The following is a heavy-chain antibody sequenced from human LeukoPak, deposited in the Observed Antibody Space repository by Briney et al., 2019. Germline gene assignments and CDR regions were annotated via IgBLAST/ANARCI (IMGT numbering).Heavy chain of an antibody. CDR3: ARTYSSGNNWFDP. J-gene: IGHJ5*02. CDR2: IIPILGIA. CDR1: GGTFSSYA. Sequence: SVKVSCKASGGTFSSYAISWVRQAPGQGLEWMGRIIPILGIANYAQKFQGRVTITTDESTSTAYMELSSLRSEDTAVYYCARTYSSGNNWFDPWGQGTLVTVSS. D-gene: IGHD6-19*01. V-gene: IGHV1-69*04.